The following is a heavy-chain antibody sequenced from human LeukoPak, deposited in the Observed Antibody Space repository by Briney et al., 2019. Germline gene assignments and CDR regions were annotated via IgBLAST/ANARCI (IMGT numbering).Heavy chain of an antibody. D-gene: IGHD1-20*01. CDR1: GYTFTTYW. V-gene: IGHV5-51*01. J-gene: IGHJ4*02. CDR2: IFPGDSDT. CDR3: ARLGIAGTALYYFDY. Sequence: GESLKISCHGPGYTFTTYWLAWVRQMPGKGLEWMVIIFPGDSDTRYSPSFQGQVTISGDKSTSTAYLQWSSLKASDTAMFYCARLGIAGTALYYFDYWGQGTLVTVSS.